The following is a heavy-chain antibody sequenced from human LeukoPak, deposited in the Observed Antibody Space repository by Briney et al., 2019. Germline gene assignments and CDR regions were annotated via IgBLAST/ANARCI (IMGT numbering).Heavy chain of an antibody. CDR2: ISAYNGNT. CDR3: AREYGSWYGLLGASKGLGYYYYYMDV. CDR1: VYTFTSYG. J-gene: IGHJ6*03. D-gene: IGHD6-13*01. Sequence: ASVKVSCKASVYTFTSYGISCVPQAPGQGLEWMGCISAYNGNTNYAQKLQGRVTMTTDTSTSTAYMELRSLRSDDTAVYYCAREYGSWYGLLGASKGLGYYYYYMDVWGKGTTVTVSS. V-gene: IGHV1-18*01.